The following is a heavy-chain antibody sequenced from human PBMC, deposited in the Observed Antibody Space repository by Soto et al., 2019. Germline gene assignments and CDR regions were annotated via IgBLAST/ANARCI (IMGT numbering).Heavy chain of an antibody. V-gene: IGHV1-69*12. CDR1: GGTFSSYA. D-gene: IGHD6-13*01. CDR3: ARDGPAAGTFGLDY. CDR2: IIPIFGTA. J-gene: IGHJ4*02. Sequence: QVQLVQSGAEVKKPGSSVKVSCKASGGTFSSYAISWVRQAPGQGLEWMGGIIPIFGTANYAQKFQGRVTXXAXAXXSTGYMGLSSLGSEDTAVYYCARDGPAAGTFGLDYWGQGTLVTVSS.